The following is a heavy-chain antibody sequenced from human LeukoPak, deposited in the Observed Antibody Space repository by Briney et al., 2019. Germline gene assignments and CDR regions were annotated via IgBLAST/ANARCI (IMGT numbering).Heavy chain of an antibody. J-gene: IGHJ4*02. Sequence: PGGSLRLSCAVSGLTFRSFWMSWVRQAPGKGLEWVANINQDGSEKYFVDSVKGRFTISRDNSKNSLHLQMNTLRAEDPALYYCAKERDVRFFDYWGQGTLVTVSS. V-gene: IGHV3-7*01. CDR1: GLTFRSFW. D-gene: IGHD5-24*01. CDR2: INQDGSEK. CDR3: AKERDVRFFDY.